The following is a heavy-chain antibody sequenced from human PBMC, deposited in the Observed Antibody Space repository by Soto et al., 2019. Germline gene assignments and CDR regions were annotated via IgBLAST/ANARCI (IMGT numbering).Heavy chain of an antibody. J-gene: IGHJ6*02. D-gene: IGHD3-16*02. CDR1: GFTFSSYV. V-gene: IGHV3-30-3*01. Sequence: QVQLVESGGGVVQPGRSLRLSCAASGFTFSSYVMHWVRQAPGKGLEWVAVISYDGSNKNYADSVKGRFTISGDNSKNTLYLRMNSLRGEDAAVYYCARDVSPYGLDVWGQGTTVAVSS. CDR3: ARDVSPYGLDV. CDR2: ISYDGSNK.